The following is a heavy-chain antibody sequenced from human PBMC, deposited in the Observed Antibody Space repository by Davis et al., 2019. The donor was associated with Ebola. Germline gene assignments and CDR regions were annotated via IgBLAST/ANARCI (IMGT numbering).Heavy chain of an antibody. V-gene: IGHV6-1*01. J-gene: IGHJ5*02. CDR1: GDRVSTKGTA. D-gene: IGHD1/OR15-1a*01. Sequence: PSETLSLTCAISGDRVSTKGTAWNWIRQSPSRGLEWLGRTYYNSKWYNDYAASVKSRITINPDTSKNQFSLQLNSVTPEDTAVYYCARYTWNNRVFDPWGQGTLVTVSS. CDR3: ARYTWNNRVFDP. CDR2: TYYNSKWYN.